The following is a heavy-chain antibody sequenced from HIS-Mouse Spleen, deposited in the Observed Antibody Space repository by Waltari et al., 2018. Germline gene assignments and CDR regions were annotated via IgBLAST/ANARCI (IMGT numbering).Heavy chain of an antibody. CDR3: AREFGLLPPISSRDYDAFDI. CDR1: GCSISSSSYY. Sequence: QLQLQESGPGLVKPSETLSLTCTVPGCSISSSSYYWGWIRQPPGKGLEWIGSIYYSGSTYYNPSLKSRVTISVDTSKNQFSLKLSSVTAADTAVYYCAREFGLLPPISSRDYDAFDIWGQGTMVTVSS. V-gene: IGHV4-39*07. D-gene: IGHD3-10*01. J-gene: IGHJ3*02. CDR2: IYYSGST.